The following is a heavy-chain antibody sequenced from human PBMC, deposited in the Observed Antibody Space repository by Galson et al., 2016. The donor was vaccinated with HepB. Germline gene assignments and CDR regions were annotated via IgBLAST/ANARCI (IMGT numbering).Heavy chain of an antibody. CDR3: AKGGFCISARCPLEY. D-gene: IGHD3-3*01. CDR1: RVTFSMFA. J-gene: IGHJ4*02. CDR2: ISGDGGGT. V-gene: IGHV3-23*01. Sequence: SLRLSCADSRVTFSMFAMTWVRQAPGKGLEWVSTISGDGGGTYSADSVKGRFTISRDNSKNTLYLQMNSLRVEDTAIYYCAKGGFCISARCPLEYWGQGTLVTVSS.